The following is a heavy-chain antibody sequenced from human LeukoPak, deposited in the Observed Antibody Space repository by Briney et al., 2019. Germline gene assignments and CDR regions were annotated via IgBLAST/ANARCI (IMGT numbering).Heavy chain of an antibody. CDR3: ASDGNEMVGGGPYYYYYMDV. Sequence: ASVKVSCKASGYTFTGYYMHWVRQAPGQGLEWMGWINPNSGGTNYAQKFQGRVTMTRDTSISTAYMELSRLRSDDTAVYYCASDGNEMVGGGPYYYYYMDVWGKGTTVTISS. D-gene: IGHD3-10*01. J-gene: IGHJ6*03. CDR2: INPNSGGT. V-gene: IGHV1-2*02. CDR1: GYTFTGYY.